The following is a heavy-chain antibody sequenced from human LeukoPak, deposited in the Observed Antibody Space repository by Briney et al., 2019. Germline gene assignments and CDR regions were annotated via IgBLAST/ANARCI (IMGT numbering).Heavy chain of an antibody. V-gene: IGHV1-2*02. D-gene: IGHD6-19*01. CDR3: ARGEYSSGWYSGY. CDR2: INPNSGST. Sequence: GSSVKVSCKASGYTFTGYYMHWVQQAPGQGLEWMGWINPNSGSTNYAQKLQGRVTMTRDTSISTAYMELSRVRADDTAVYYCARGEYSSGWYSGYWGQGTLVTVSS. CDR1: GYTFTGYY. J-gene: IGHJ4*02.